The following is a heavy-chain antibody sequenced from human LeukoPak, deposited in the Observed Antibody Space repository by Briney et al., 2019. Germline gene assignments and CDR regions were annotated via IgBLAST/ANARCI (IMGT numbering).Heavy chain of an antibody. Sequence: PSETLSLTCTVSGGSISSYYWSWIRQPPGKGLEWIGYIYYSGSTNYNPSLKSRVTISVDTSKNQFSLKLSSVTAADTAVYYCVRTNPWDLTYYFDYWGQGTLVTVSS. V-gene: IGHV4-59*01. CDR3: VRTNPWDLTYYFDY. CDR1: GGSISSYY. D-gene: IGHD1-14*01. J-gene: IGHJ4*02. CDR2: IYYSGST.